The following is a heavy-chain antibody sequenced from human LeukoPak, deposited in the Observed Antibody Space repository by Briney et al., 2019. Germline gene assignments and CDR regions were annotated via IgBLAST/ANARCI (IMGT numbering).Heavy chain of an antibody. V-gene: IGHV1-24*01. CDR3: ARAEPIYCSGGSCYFLDY. D-gene: IGHD2-15*01. CDR1: GYTLTELS. J-gene: IGHJ4*02. CDR2: FDPEDGET. Sequence: SVKVSCKVSGYTLTELSMHWVRQAPGKGLEWMGGFDPEDGETIYAQKFQGRVTMTRDTSTSTVYMELSSLRSEDTAVYYCARAEPIYCSGGSCYFLDYWGQGTLVTVSS.